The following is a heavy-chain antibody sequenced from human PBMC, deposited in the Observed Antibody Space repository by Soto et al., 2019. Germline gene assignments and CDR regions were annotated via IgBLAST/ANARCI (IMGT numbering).Heavy chain of an antibody. D-gene: IGHD2-2*01. CDR2: IYYTGTT. V-gene: IGHV4-59*01. CDR3: ARALLPYCSTTSCYDYGMDV. CDR1: GGSISSYY. Sequence: ASETLSLTCTVSGGSISSYYWSWIRQPPGEGLEWIGCIYYTGTTKYNPSLKSRVTISIDMSKNQVSLKLSSVSAADTAEYYCARALLPYCSTTSCYDYGMDVWGQGTTVTVSS. J-gene: IGHJ6*02.